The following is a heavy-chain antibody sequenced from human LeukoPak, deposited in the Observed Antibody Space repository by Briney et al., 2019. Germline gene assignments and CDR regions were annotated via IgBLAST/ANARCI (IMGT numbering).Heavy chain of an antibody. CDR3: ARLGSNYYYYMDV. Sequence: PGGSLRLSCAASGFTFGSYGMHWVRQAPGKGLEWVAFIPYDGSNKYYADSVKGRFTISRDNSRNTLYLQMNSLRAEDTAVYYCARLGSNYYYYMDVWGKGTTVTVSS. J-gene: IGHJ6*03. CDR2: IPYDGSNK. CDR1: GFTFGSYG. D-gene: IGHD3-16*01. V-gene: IGHV3-30*02.